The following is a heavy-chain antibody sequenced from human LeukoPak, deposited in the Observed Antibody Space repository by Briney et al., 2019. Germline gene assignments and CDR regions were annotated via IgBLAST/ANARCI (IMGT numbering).Heavy chain of an antibody. CDR3: ARNTITGYYYGMDV. V-gene: IGHV3-21*01. Sequence: PGGSLRLSCAASGFTFSSYSMNWVRQAPGKGLEWVSSISSSSTYIYYADSVKGRFTISRDNVKNSLYLQMNSLRAEDTAVFYCARNTITGYYYGMDVWGQGTTVTVSS. CDR1: GFTFSSYS. D-gene: IGHD3-10*01. J-gene: IGHJ6*02. CDR2: ISSSSTYI.